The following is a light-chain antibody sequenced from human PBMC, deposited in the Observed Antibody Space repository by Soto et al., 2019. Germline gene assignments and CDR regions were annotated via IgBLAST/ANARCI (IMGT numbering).Light chain of an antibody. CDR2: RNN. V-gene: IGLV1-47*01. CDR3: ATWDDSLSGRV. Sequence: QSVLTQPPSASETPGQRVTISCSGSSSNIGSNYVCWYQQLPGTAPKLLIYRNNQRPSGVPDRFSGSKSDTSASLAISGLRSEDEADYYCATWDDSLSGRVFGGRTQLTVL. J-gene: IGLJ3*02. CDR1: SSNIGSNY.